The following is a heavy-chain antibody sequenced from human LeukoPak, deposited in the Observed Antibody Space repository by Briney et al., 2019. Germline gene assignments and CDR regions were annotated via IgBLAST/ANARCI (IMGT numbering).Heavy chain of an antibody. V-gene: IGHV1-2*02. CDR1: GYTFTGYY. Sequence: ASVKVSCKASGYTFTGYYMHWVRQAPGQGLEWMGWINPNSGGTNYAQKFQGRVTMTRDTSISTAYMELSRLRSDDTAVYYCAKDLGSNYMVFNYYYMDVWGKGTTVTVSS. CDR3: AKDLGSNYMVFNYYYMDV. J-gene: IGHJ6*03. D-gene: IGHD4-11*01. CDR2: INPNSGGT.